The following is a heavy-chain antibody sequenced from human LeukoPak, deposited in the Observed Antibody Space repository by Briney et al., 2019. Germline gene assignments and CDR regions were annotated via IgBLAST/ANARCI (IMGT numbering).Heavy chain of an antibody. V-gene: IGHV1-2*02. Sequence: ASVKVSCKASGYTFTGYYMHWVRQAPGQGLEWMGWINPNSGGTNYAQKFQGRVTMTRDTSISTAYMELSRLRSDDTAVYYCARGAMVRGVSHMDVWGKGTTVTVSS. J-gene: IGHJ6*03. CDR3: ARGAMVRGVSHMDV. D-gene: IGHD3-10*01. CDR2: INPNSGGT. CDR1: GYTFTGYY.